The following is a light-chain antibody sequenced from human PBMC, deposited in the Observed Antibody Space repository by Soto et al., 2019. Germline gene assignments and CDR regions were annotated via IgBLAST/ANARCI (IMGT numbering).Light chain of an antibody. J-gene: IGLJ3*02. CDR3: QSYDSSLSGWV. Sequence: QAVVTQPPSVSGAPGQRVTISCTGNSSNIGAPYDVHWYQQLPGAVPKLLISGNSNRPSGVPDRFSGSKSGPSASLAITGLQAADEADYYCQSYDSSLSGWVFGGGTKLTVL. V-gene: IGLV1-40*01. CDR1: SSNIGAPYD. CDR2: GNS.